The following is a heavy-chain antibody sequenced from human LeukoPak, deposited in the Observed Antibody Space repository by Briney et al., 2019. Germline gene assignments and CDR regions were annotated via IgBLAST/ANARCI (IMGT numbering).Heavy chain of an antibody. J-gene: IGHJ4*02. CDR3: ARESGATQGDY. D-gene: IGHD1-26*01. V-gene: IGHV3-30-3*01. Sequence: TGGSLRLSCAASGFTFSSYAMHWVRQAPGKGLEWVAVISYDGSNKYYADSVKGRFTISRDNSKNTLYLQMNSLRAEDTAVYYCARESGATQGDYWGQGTLVTVSS. CDR1: GFTFSSYA. CDR2: ISYDGSNK.